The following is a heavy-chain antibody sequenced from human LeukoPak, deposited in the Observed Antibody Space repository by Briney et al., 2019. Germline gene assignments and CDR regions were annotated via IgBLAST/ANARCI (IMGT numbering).Heavy chain of an antibody. D-gene: IGHD5-12*01. CDR3: AATIYSGFDSLDY. CDR1: GGSFSGYY. J-gene: IGHJ4*02. V-gene: IGHV4-34*01. CDR2: TSHSGST. Sequence: SSETLSLTCAVYGGSFSGYYLSWIRQPPGKGLEWIGETSHSGSTNYNPSLKSRVIISVDTSKNQSSLKLSSVTAADTAVYYCAATIYSGFDSLDYWGQGTLVTVPS.